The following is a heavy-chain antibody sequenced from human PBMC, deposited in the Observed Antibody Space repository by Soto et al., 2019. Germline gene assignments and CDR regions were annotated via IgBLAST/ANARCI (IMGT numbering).Heavy chain of an antibody. CDR3: AKGGDNWNCGPFEY. D-gene: IGHD1-7*01. CDR1: VFTFSSYA. V-gene: IGHV3-23*01. Sequence: GGSLRLSCAASVFTFSSYAMSLVRQAPGKGLECVSAISVSGGSTYYADSVKGRFTISRDNSKNTLYLQMNSLRAEDTAVYYCAKGGDNWNCGPFEYWGQGTIVTVSS. CDR2: ISVSGGST. J-gene: IGHJ4*02.